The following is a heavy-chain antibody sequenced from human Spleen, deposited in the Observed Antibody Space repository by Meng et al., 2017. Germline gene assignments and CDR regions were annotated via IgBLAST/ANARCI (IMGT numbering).Heavy chain of an antibody. V-gene: IGHV3-53*01. CDR3: ARGIKTWDDYYYYGMDV. Sequence: GGSLRLSCAASGFTFDDYAMHWVRQAPGKGLEWVSVIYSGGSTYYADSVKGRFTISRDNSKNTLYLQMNSLRAEDTAVYYCARGIKTWDDYYYYGMDVWGQGTTVTVSS. CDR1: GFTFDDYA. CDR2: IYSGGST. D-gene: IGHD1-26*01. J-gene: IGHJ6*02.